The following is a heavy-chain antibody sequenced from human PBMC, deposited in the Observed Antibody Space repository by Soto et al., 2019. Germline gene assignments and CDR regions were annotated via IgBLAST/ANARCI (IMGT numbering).Heavy chain of an antibody. J-gene: IGHJ4*02. D-gene: IGHD4-17*01. Sequence: EVQLVEFGGGLVQPGRSLRLSCVASGFTFEDYAMHWVRQAPGKGLEWVSGISWNSGNIGHADSVKGRFTISRDNANNFLYLQMNSLRAEDTALYYCAKNIGPTVTTRDDYFDYWGQGTLVTVSS. CDR2: ISWNSGNI. V-gene: IGHV3-9*01. CDR3: AKNIGPTVTTRDDYFDY. CDR1: GFTFEDYA.